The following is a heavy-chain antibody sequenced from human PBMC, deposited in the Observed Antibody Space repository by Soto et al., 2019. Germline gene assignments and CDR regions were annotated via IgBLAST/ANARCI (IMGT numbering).Heavy chain of an antibody. CDR1: GYTFTSCD. V-gene: IGHV1-8*01. CDR2: MNPNSGNT. J-gene: IGHJ6*02. Sequence: ASVKVSCKASGYTFTSCDINWVRQATGQGLEWMGWMNPNSGNTGYAQKFQGRVTMTRNTSISTAYMELSSLRSEDTAVYYCARQDCSGGSCLTDYYYGMDVWGQGTTVTVSS. D-gene: IGHD2-15*01. CDR3: ARQDCSGGSCLTDYYYGMDV.